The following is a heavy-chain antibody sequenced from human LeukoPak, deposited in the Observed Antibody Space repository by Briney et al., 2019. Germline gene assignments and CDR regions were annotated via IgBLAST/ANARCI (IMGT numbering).Heavy chain of an antibody. V-gene: IGHV3-23*01. J-gene: IGHJ4*02. CDR3: AKDPEGYSDY. D-gene: IGHD3-22*01. CDR2: ISPSGT. CDR1: GFTFSSSA. Sequence: GGSLRLSCAASGFTFSSSAMSWVRQAPGEGLQWVSAISPSGTDYADSVKGRFTISRDNSQNTLCLQMNNLRPEDTAVYYCAKDPEGYSDYWGQGTRVTVSS.